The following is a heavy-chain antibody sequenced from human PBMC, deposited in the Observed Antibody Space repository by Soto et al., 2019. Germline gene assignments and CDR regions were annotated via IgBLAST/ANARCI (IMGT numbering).Heavy chain of an antibody. D-gene: IGHD3-10*01. J-gene: IGHJ5*02. CDR3: VRVATVVRGVGWFDP. CDR2: IIPIFGTA. CDR1: GGTFSSYA. Sequence: QVQLVQSGAEVKKPGSSVKVSCKASGGTFSSYAISWLRQAPGQGLEWMGGIIPIFGTANYAQKFQGRVTITADESTSTAYMELTSVRSEDTAVHYCVRVATVVRGVGWFDPWGQGTLVTVSS. V-gene: IGHV1-69*01.